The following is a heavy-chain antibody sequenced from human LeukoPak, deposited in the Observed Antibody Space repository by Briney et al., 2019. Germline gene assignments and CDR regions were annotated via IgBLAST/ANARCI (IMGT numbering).Heavy chain of an antibody. J-gene: IGHJ5*02. Sequence: GASVKVSCKASGYTFTSYAMHWVRQAPGQRLEWMGWINAGNGNTKYSQKFQGRVTITRDTSASTAYMELSSLRSEDTAVYYWAREERADIVLMVYATDSNWFDPWGQGTLVTVSS. D-gene: IGHD2-8*01. V-gene: IGHV1-3*01. CDR1: GYTFTSYA. CDR3: AREERADIVLMVYATDSNWFDP. CDR2: INAGNGNT.